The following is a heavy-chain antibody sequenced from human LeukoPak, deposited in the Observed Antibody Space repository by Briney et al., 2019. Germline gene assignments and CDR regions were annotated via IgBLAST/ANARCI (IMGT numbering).Heavy chain of an antibody. V-gene: IGHV1-69*06. D-gene: IGHD4-23*01. J-gene: IGHJ5*02. CDR1: GGTFSSYA. Sequence: ASVKVSCKASGGTFSSYAISWVRQAPGQGLEWMGRIIPIFGTTNYAQKFQGRVTITADKYTSTAYMELSSLRSEDRAVYYCARTDYGGNSGNWFDPWGQGTLVTVSS. CDR3: ARTDYGGNSGNWFDP. CDR2: IIPIFGTT.